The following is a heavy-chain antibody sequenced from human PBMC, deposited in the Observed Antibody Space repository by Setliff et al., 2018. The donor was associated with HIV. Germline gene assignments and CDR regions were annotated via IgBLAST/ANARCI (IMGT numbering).Heavy chain of an antibody. D-gene: IGHD2-21*02. CDR1: GGSISSGDYY. Sequence: SETLSLTCTVSGGSISSGDYYWSWIRQPPGKGLEWIGYIYYSETVYYGGRTYYSPSLKSRVTISVDTSKNQFSLSLTSVTAADTAVYYCARGVPLLPPHYWGQGTLVTVSS. V-gene: IGHV4-39*07. J-gene: IGHJ4*02. CDR3: ARGVPLLPPHY. CDR2: YIYYSETVYYGGRT.